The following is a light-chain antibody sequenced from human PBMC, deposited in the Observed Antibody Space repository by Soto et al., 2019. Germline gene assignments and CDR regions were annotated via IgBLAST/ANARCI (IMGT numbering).Light chain of an antibody. J-gene: IGLJ2*01. Sequence: QSVLTQPPSVSGSPGQSITISCTGTSSDVGGYNRVSWYQQPPGTAPKLMIYEVRNRPSGVPDRFSGSKSGNTASLTISGLQAEDEADYYCSSYTSSTAVVFGGGTKVTVL. CDR3: SSYTSSTAVV. V-gene: IGLV2-18*02. CDR1: SSDVGGYNR. CDR2: EVR.